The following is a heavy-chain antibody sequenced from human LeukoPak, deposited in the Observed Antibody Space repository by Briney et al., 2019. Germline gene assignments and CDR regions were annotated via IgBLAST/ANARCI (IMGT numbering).Heavy chain of an antibody. J-gene: IGHJ3*02. D-gene: IGHD3-22*01. CDR1: GGSISSYY. CDR2: IYTSGST. V-gene: IGHV4-4*07. Sequence: SETLSLTCTVSGGSISSYYWSWIRQPAGKGLEWIGRIYTSGSTNYNPSLKSRVTMSVDTSKNQFSLKLSSVTAADTAVYYCARDRKMYYYDSSGVFDIWGQGTMVTVSS. CDR3: ARDRKMYYYDSSGVFDI.